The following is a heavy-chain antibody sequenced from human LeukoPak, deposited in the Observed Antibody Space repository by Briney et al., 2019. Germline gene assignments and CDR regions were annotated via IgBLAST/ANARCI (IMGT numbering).Heavy chain of an antibody. J-gene: IGHJ4*02. CDR2: ISSSGSTI. Sequence: GGSLRLSCAASGFTFSSYEMNWVRQAPGKGLEWVSYISSSGSTIYYTDSMKGRFTISRDNAKNSLYLQMNSLRAEDTAVYYCVRDPGITGTSYWGQGTLVTVSS. CDR1: GFTFSSYE. V-gene: IGHV3-48*03. D-gene: IGHD1-20*01. CDR3: VRDPGITGTSY.